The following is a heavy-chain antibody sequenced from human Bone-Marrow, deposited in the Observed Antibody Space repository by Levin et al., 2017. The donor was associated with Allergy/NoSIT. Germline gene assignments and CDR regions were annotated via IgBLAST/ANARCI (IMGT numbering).Heavy chain of an antibody. D-gene: IGHD5-12*01. V-gene: IGHV1-18*01. CDR2: ISAYNGNT. Sequence: GESLKISCKASGYTFTRYYISWVRQAPGQGLEWMGWISAYNGNTNYEQKVQDRVTMTIDTSTNTAYLELRSLRSDDTAIYYCARAHSGYGEDYWGQGTLVTVSS. CDR3: ARAHSGYGEDY. CDR1: GYTFTRYY. J-gene: IGHJ4*02.